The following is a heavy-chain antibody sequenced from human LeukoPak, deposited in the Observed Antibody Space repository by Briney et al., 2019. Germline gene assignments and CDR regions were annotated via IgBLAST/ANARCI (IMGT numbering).Heavy chain of an antibody. J-gene: IGHJ6*02. D-gene: IGHD6-6*01. Sequence: PSETLSLNCAVYGGSFSGYYWSWIRQPPGKGLEWIGEINHSGSTNYNPSLKSRVTISVDTSKNQFSLKLSSVTAADTAVYYCARDPMRGAARITHYYYYGMDVWGQGTTVTVSS. CDR2: INHSGST. CDR1: GGSFSGYY. CDR3: ARDPMRGAARITHYYYYGMDV. V-gene: IGHV4-34*01.